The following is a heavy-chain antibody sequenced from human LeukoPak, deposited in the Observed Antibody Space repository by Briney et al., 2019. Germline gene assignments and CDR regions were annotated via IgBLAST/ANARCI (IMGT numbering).Heavy chain of an antibody. J-gene: IGHJ4*02. CDR3: AKRHSGSYLCSDY. Sequence: GGSLRLSCAASGFTFSSYGMHWVRQAPGKGLEWVAFIRYDGSNKYYADSVKGRFTISRDNSKNTLYLQMNSLRAEDTAVYYCAKRHSGSYLCSDYWGQGTLVTVSS. D-gene: IGHD1-26*01. V-gene: IGHV3-30*02. CDR2: IRYDGSNK. CDR1: GFTFSSYG.